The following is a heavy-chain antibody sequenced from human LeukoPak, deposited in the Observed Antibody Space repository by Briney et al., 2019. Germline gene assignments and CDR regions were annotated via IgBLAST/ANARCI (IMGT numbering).Heavy chain of an antibody. CDR1: GFTLSDYY. CDR3: ARDGVPTSHDAFDI. J-gene: IGHJ3*02. D-gene: IGHD3-10*01. CDR2: IDSSGSTI. V-gene: IGHV3-11*04. Sequence: PGGSLRLSCAASGFTLSDYYMSWIRQAPGKGLEWVSYIDSSGSTIYYADSVKGRFTISRDNAKNSLYLQMNSLRAEDTAVYYCARDGVPTSHDAFDIWGQGTMVTVSS.